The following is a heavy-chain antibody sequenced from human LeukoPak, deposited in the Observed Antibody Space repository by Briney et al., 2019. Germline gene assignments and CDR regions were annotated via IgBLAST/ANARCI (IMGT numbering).Heavy chain of an antibody. CDR1: GLTVSSNY. V-gene: IGHV3-53*01. J-gene: IGHJ4*02. CDR2: IYSGGST. Sequence: GGSLRLSCAASGLTVSSNYMSWVRQAPGKGLEWVSVIYSGGSTYHADSVKGRFTISRDNSKNTLYLQMNSLRAEDTAVYYCAREGIAAAGPFDYWGQGTLVTVSS. D-gene: IGHD6-13*01. CDR3: AREGIAAAGPFDY.